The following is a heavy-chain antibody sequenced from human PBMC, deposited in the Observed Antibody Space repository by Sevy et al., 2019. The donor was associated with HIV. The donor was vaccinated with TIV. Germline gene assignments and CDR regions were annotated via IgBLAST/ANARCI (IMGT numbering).Heavy chain of an antibody. D-gene: IGHD6-13*01. V-gene: IGHV4-30-4*01. Sequence: SETLSLTCTVSGGSVGNDDYYWSWIRQPPGKGLEWLGYIFYSGSTYYNPSLKSRGSISVDTSKNHFSLRLRSVTAADTAVYYCARGVASSGAYKFDYWGPGTLVTVS. CDR1: GGSVGNDDYY. J-gene: IGHJ4*02. CDR3: ARGVASSGAYKFDY. CDR2: IFYSGST.